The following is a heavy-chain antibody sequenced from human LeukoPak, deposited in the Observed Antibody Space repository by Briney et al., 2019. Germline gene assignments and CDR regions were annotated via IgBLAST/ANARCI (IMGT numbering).Heavy chain of an antibody. V-gene: IGHV3-48*03. J-gene: IGHJ6*03. Sequence: GGSLRLSCAASGFTFSSYEMNWVRQAPGKGLEWVSYITDSGSTIYYADSVRGRFTISRDNAKNSLFLQMNSLRAEDTAVYYCARGEVVTASLPDYFYYYMDVWGKGTTVTISS. CDR2: ITDSGSTI. D-gene: IGHD2-21*02. CDR3: ARGEVVTASLPDYFYYYMDV. CDR1: GFTFSSYE.